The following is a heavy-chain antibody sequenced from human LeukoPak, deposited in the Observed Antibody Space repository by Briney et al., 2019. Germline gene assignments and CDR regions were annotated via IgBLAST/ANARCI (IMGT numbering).Heavy chain of an antibody. V-gene: IGHV4-59*01. CDR3: ARGSTVPTYSGSYYSAFDI. CDR2: IYYSGST. Sequence: SETLSLTCTVSRVSISNYYWSWIRQPPGKGLEWIGYIYYSGSTNYNPSLKSRVTISVDTSKNQFSLKLSSVTAADTAVYYCARGSTVPTYSGSYYSAFDIWGQGTMVTVSS. CDR1: RVSISNYY. D-gene: IGHD1-26*01. J-gene: IGHJ3*02.